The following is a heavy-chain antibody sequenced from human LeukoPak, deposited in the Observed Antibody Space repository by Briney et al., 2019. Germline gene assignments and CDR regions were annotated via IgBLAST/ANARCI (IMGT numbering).Heavy chain of an antibody. CDR3: ARGRSGWYVSP. J-gene: IGHJ5*02. Sequence: SETLSLTCTVSGGSISSGDYYWSWIRQPPGKGLEWIGYIYYSGSTYYNPSLKSRVTISVDTSKNQFSLKLSSVTAADTAVYYCARGRSGWYVSPWGQGTLVTVSS. CDR2: IYYSGST. CDR1: GGSISSGDYY. D-gene: IGHD6-19*01. V-gene: IGHV4-30-4*01.